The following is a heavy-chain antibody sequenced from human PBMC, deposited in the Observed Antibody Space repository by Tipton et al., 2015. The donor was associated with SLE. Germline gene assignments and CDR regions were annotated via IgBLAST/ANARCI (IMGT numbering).Heavy chain of an antibody. CDR1: GYGFSTYA. D-gene: IGHD3-10*01. J-gene: IGHJ4*02. CDR2: INTKTGNP. V-gene: IGHV7-4-1*02. CDR3: ARAWFREIPFDY. Sequence: QLVQSGAEVKKPGASVKVSCKTSGYGFSTYAMNWVRQVPGQGLEWMGWINTKTGNPSYAQGFTGRFVFSLDTSVSTAYLEITSLKAEDTGVYYCARAWFREIPFDYWGQGTLVSVSS.